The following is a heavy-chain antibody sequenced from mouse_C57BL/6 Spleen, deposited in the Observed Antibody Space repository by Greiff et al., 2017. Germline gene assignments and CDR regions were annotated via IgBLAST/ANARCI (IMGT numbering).Heavy chain of an antibody. CDR3: ARARDYGSSYRWYFDV. D-gene: IGHD1-1*01. Sequence: QVQLKQPGAELVKPGASVKLSCKASGYTFTSYWMQWVKQRPGQGLEWIGEIDPSDSYTNYNQKFKGKATLTVDTSSSTAYMQLSSLTSEDSAVYYCARARDYGSSYRWYFDVWGTGTTVTVSS. CDR1: GYTFTSYW. J-gene: IGHJ1*03. V-gene: IGHV1-50*01. CDR2: IDPSDSYT.